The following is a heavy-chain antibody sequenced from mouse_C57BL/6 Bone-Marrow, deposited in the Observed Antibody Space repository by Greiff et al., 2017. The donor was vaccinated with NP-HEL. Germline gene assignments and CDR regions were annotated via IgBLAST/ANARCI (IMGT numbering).Heavy chain of an antibody. J-gene: IGHJ3*01. Sequence: QVQLKQSGPGLVAPSQSLSITCTVSGFSLTSYAISWVRQPPGKGLEWLGVIWTGGGTNYNSALKSRLSISKDNYKSQVFLVMNSLQTDYTARYSCARNDYSNPFAYWGQGTLVTVSA. CDR1: GFSLTSYA. D-gene: IGHD2-5*01. V-gene: IGHV2-9-1*01. CDR3: ARNDYSNPFAY. CDR2: IWTGGGT.